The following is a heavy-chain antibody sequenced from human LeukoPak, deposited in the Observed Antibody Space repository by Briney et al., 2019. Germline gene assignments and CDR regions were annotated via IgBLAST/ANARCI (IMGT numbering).Heavy chain of an antibody. V-gene: IGHV3-48*03. CDR1: GFTFSSYE. CDR2: ISSSGSTI. Sequence: PGGSLRLSCAASGFTFSSYEMNWVRQAPGKGLEWVSYISSSGSTIYYADSVKGRFTISRDNAKNSLYLQMNSLRAEDTAVYYCARDMAAGIGYYFDYWGQGTLVTVSS. D-gene: IGHD6-13*01. J-gene: IGHJ4*02. CDR3: ARDMAAGIGYYFDY.